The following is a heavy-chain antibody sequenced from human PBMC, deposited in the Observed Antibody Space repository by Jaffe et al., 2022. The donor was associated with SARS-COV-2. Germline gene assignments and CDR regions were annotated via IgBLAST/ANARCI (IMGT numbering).Heavy chain of an antibody. J-gene: IGHJ4*02. D-gene: IGHD1-26*01. CDR1: GFTFDDYA. Sequence: EVQLVESGGGLVQPGRSLRLSCAASGFTFDDYAMHWVRQAPGKGLEWVSGISWNSGSIGYADSVKGRFTISRDNAKNSLYLQMNSLRAEDTALYYCAKDSRSGSYPYYFDYWGQGTLVTVSS. CDR2: ISWNSGSI. V-gene: IGHV3-9*01. CDR3: AKDSRSGSYPYYFDY.